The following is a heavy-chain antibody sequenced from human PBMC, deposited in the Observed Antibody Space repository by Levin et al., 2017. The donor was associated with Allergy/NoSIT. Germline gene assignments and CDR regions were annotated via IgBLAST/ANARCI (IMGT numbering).Heavy chain of an antibody. V-gene: IGHV4-34*01. Sequence: TPSETLSLTCAVYGGSFSGYYWSWIRQPPGKGLEWIGEINHSGSTNYNPSLKSRVTISVDTSKNQFSLKLSSVTAADTAVYYCARRSGGRRIYYYYGMDVWGQGTTVTVSS. J-gene: IGHJ6*02. CDR2: INHSGST. CDR3: ARRSGGRRIYYYYGMDV. D-gene: IGHD2-15*01. CDR1: GGSFSGYY.